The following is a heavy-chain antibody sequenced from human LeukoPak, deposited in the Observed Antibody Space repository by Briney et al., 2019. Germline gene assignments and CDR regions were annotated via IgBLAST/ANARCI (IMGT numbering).Heavy chain of an antibody. Sequence: PGGSLRLSCAASGFTLSSYSMNWVRQAPGKGLEWISYIDSDTYGNTIYYPHTAKGRFTISRDNSNKALYLQMNSLRTEDTAVYYCVRDGADYYIGTGLFDNWGQGTLVTVSS. CDR1: GFTLSSYS. CDR2: IDSDTYGNTI. CDR3: VRDGADYYIGTGLFDN. J-gene: IGHJ4*02. D-gene: IGHD4/OR15-4a*01. V-gene: IGHV3-48*01.